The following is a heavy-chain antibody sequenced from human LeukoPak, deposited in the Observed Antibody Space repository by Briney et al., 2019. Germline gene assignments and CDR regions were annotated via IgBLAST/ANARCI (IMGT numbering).Heavy chain of an antibody. D-gene: IGHD6-6*01. CDR3: ARGYSSSYRIDY. V-gene: IGHV3-74*01. Sequence: PGGSLRLSCAASGFTFSNYWMHWVRQAPGKGLVWVSRINTDGSSTTYADSVKGRFTISRDNAKNTLYLQMNSQSTEDTAVYYCARGYSSSYRIDYWGQGTLVTVSS. CDR2: INTDGSST. J-gene: IGHJ4*02. CDR1: GFTFSNYW.